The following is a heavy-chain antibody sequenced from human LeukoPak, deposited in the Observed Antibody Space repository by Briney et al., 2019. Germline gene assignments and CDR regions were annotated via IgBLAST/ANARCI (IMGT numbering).Heavy chain of an antibody. J-gene: IGHJ4*02. CDR1: GGSISSYY. Sequence: SETLSLTCTVSGGSISSYYWSWIRQPAGKGLERIGSIHPSGMLYNNPSLESRVTISIDTSNNQFSLHLNSVTAADTAVYFCSRGPDSRKLGYWGQGTLVTVSS. CDR3: SRGPDSRKLGY. D-gene: IGHD3-22*01. V-gene: IGHV4-4*07. CDR2: IHPSGML.